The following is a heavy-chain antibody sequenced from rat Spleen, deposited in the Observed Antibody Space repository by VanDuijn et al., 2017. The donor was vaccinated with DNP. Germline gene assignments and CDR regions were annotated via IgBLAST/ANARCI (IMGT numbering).Heavy chain of an antibody. CDR3: VTRGMYGGYDH. V-gene: IGHV5-7*01. CDR1: GFTFSDSA. D-gene: IGHD1-11*01. J-gene: IGHJ2*01. CDR2: IIYDGSHT. Sequence: EVQLVESGGGLVQPGRSMKLSCAASGFTFSDSAMAWVRQSPKKGLEWVATIIYDGSHTFYRDSVQGRFTISRDNAKTTLYLQMDSLRSDDTATYYCVTRGMYGGYDHWGQGVMVTVSS.